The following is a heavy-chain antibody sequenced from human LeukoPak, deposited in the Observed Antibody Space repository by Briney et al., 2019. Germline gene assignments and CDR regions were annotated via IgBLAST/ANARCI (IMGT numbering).Heavy chain of an antibody. CDR2: IYYSGST. V-gene: IGHV4-38-2*02. J-gene: IGHJ5*02. D-gene: IGHD4-23*01. CDR1: GYSISSGYY. Sequence: SETLALTCTVSGYSISSGYYWGWIRQPPGKGLEWIGSIYYSGSTYYNPSLKSRVTISVDTSKNQFSLKLSSVTAADTAVYYCARPYLRGTVVNNWFDPWGQGTLVTVSS. CDR3: ARPYLRGTVVNNWFDP.